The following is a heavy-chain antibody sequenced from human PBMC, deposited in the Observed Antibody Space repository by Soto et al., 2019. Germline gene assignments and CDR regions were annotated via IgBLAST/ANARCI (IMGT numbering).Heavy chain of an antibody. CDR1: GGSISSYY. V-gene: IGHV4-59*01. J-gene: IGHJ4*02. Sequence: PSETLSLTCTVSGGSISSYYWSWIRQPPGKGLEWTGYIYYSGSTNYNPSLKSRVTISVDTSKNQFSLKLSSVTAADTAVYYCARFLYGSGNYYFDYWGQGTLVTVSS. D-gene: IGHD3-10*01. CDR2: IYYSGST. CDR3: ARFLYGSGNYYFDY.